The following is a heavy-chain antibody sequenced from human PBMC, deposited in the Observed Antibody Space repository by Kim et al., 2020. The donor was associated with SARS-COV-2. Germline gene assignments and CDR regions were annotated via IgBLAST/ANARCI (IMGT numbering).Heavy chain of an antibody. CDR1: GYTFTGYY. J-gene: IGHJ4*02. CDR2: INPNSGGT. Sequence: ASVKVSCKASGYTFTGYYMHWVRQAPGQGLEWMGWINPNSGGTNYAQKFQGRVTMTRDTSISTAYMELSRLRSDDTAVYYCARGVVVAATVYRYWGQGTLVTVSS. CDR3: ARGVVVAATVYRY. V-gene: IGHV1-2*02. D-gene: IGHD2-15*01.